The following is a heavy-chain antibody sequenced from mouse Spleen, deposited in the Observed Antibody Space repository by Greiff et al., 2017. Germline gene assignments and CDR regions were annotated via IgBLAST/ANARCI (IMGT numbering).Heavy chain of an antibody. CDR3: ARSTMSLDY. Sequence: QVQLQQSGAELVRPGASVTLSCKASGYTFTDYEMHWVKQTPVHGLEWIGAIDPETGGTAYNQKFKGKAILTADKSSSTAYMELRSLTSEDSAVYYCARSTMSLDYWGQGTTLTVSS. CDR2: IDPETGGT. D-gene: IGHD2-1*01. CDR1: GYTFTDYE. J-gene: IGHJ2*01. V-gene: IGHV1-15*01.